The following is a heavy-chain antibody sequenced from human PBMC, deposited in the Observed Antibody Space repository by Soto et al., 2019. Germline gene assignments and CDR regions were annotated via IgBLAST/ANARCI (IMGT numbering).Heavy chain of an antibody. CDR2: IIPILGIA. D-gene: IGHD5-12*01. CDR3: VKASDGAWPYYFDS. Sequence: ASVKLSCKASGGNFSGYTISWVRQAPGQGLEWMGRIIPILGIANYAQKFQGRFTISRVNSENTIFLQMHSLRVEDSAVYFCVKASDGAWPYYFDSWGQGTLVTSPQ. CDR1: GGNFSGYT. J-gene: IGHJ4*02. V-gene: IGHV1-69*02.